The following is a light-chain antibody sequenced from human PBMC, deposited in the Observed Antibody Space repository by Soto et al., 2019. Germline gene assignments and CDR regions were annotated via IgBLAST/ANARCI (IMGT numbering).Light chain of an antibody. J-gene: IGKJ4*01. CDR3: QQLESYPST. V-gene: IGKV1-9*01. CDR1: QGINTF. CDR2: AAS. Sequence: DIQMTQSPSTLSASLGDRVSITCRASQGINTFLALYQQKPGKAPKLLIYAASTLQSGVPSRFSGSGSGTDFTLTISSLQPEDFATYYCQQLESYPSTFGGGTKVDIK.